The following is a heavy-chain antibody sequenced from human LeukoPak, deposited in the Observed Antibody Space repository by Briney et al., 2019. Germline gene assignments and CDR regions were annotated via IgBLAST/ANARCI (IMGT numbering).Heavy chain of an antibody. D-gene: IGHD3-10*01. Sequence: GGSLRLSCGASGFIFSDYTMNWVRQAPGKRLQWVSTSSSSGSYIYYIDSVRGRFTISRDNSKNTLYLQMNSLRAEDTAVYYCAKDRKAEGYGSGPFDYWGQGTLVTVSS. CDR1: GFIFSDYT. CDR3: AKDRKAEGYGSGPFDY. CDR2: SSSSGSYI. V-gene: IGHV3-21*01. J-gene: IGHJ4*02.